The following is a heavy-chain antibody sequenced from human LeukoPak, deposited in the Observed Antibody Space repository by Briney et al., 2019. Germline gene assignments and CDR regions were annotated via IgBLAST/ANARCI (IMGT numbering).Heavy chain of an antibody. D-gene: IGHD3-22*01. J-gene: IGHJ4*02. V-gene: IGHV1-2*04. CDR3: ARYYYDSSGYYHFDY. CDR1: GYTFTGYY. CDR2: INPNSGGT. Sequence: GASVKVSCKASGYTFTGYYMHWVRQAPGQGLEWMGWINPNSGGTNYAQKFQGWVTMTRDTSISTAYMELSRLRSDDTAVYYCARYYYDSSGYYHFDYWGQGTLVTVSS.